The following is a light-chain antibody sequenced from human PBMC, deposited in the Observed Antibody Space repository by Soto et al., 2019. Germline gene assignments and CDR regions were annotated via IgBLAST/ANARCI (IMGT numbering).Light chain of an antibody. CDR3: CSYAGSSTWV. V-gene: IGLV2-23*01. J-gene: IGLJ3*02. CDR2: EGS. CDR1: SSDVGSYNL. Sequence: QSALTQPASVSGSPGQSITISCTAISSDVGSYNLVSWYQQHPGKAPKLMIYEGSKRPSGVSNRFSGSKSGNTASLTISGLQAEDEADYHCCSYAGSSTWVFGGGTKLTVL.